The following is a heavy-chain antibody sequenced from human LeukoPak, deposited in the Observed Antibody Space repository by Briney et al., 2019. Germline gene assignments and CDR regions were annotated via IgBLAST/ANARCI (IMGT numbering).Heavy chain of an antibody. V-gene: IGHV4-59*08. D-gene: IGHD6-13*01. CDR3: ARHASGSSWLSYFDY. CDR1: GGSISSYY. Sequence: SETLSLTCTVPGGSISSYYWSWIRQPPGKGLEWIGYIYYSGSTNYNPSLKSRVTISLHTSKNQFALKLSSVTAADTVVYYCARHASGSSWLSYFDYWGQGTLVTVSS. CDR2: IYYSGST. J-gene: IGHJ4*02.